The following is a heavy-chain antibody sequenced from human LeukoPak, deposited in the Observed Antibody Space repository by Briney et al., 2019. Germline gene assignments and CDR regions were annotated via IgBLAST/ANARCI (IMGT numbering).Heavy chain of an antibody. CDR3: AFSGWFWGAFDY. J-gene: IGHJ4*02. V-gene: IGHV4-39*01. CDR1: GGSISISNYF. Sequence: PSETLSLTCSVSGGSISISNYFWGSIRQPPGKGLEWIASRSSTGITHYHSSLESRISVSVETSKSQFSLRLTSLTAADTAVYYCAFSGWFWGAFDYWGQGILVTVSS. CDR2: RSSTGIT. D-gene: IGHD6-19*01.